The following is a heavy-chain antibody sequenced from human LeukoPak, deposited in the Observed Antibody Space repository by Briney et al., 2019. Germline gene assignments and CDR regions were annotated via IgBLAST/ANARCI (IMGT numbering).Heavy chain of an antibody. J-gene: IGHJ4*02. CDR2: IYTSGST. V-gene: IGHV4-4*07. CDR3: AREIPGGSHLWYYFDY. CDR1: GGSISSYY. Sequence: SETLSLTCTVSGGSISSYYWSWIRQPAGKGLEWIGRIYTSGSTNYNPSLKSRVTMSVDTSKNQFSLKLSSVTAADTAVYYCAREIPGGSHLWYYFDYWGQGTLVTVSS. D-gene: IGHD1-26*01.